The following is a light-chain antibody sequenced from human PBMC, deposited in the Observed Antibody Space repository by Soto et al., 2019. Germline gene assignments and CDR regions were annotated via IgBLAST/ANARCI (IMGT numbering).Light chain of an antibody. CDR1: QSVSSN. CDR3: QQYNNWPHT. V-gene: IGKV3-15*01. J-gene: IGKJ2*01. Sequence: EIVMTQSPATLSVSPGERATLSCRASQSVSSNLAWYQQKPDQAPRLLIYGASTRATGIPARFSGSGSWTEFTLTISSLQSEDFAVYYCQQYNNWPHTFGQGTKMEIK. CDR2: GAS.